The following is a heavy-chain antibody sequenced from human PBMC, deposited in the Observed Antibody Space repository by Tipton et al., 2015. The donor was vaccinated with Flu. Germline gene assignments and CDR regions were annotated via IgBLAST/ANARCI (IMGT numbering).Heavy chain of an antibody. CDR2: IYSGGDT. J-gene: IGHJ6*02. CDR1: GFTVSNNY. D-gene: IGHD3-3*01. V-gene: IGHV3-53*01. Sequence: SLRLSCAASGFTVSNNYMAWVRQAPGKGLEWVSVIYSGGDTYYADSVKGRFTISRDNSKNMLYLQMNSLRAEDTAVYYCARSLSPSDFCSGYPPHYFYFGMDVWGQGTTVTVSS. CDR3: ARSLSPSDFCSGYPPHYFYFGMDV.